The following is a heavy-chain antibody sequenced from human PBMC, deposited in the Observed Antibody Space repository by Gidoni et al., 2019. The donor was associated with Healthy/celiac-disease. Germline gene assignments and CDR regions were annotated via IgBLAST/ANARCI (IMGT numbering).Heavy chain of an antibody. Sequence: EVQLVESGGGLVQPGGSLRLSCAASGFTVISNYMSWVRQAPGKGLEWVSVIYSGGSTYYADSVKGRFTISRDNSKNTLYLQMNSLRAEDTAVYYCASLVTAVAGLDYWGQGTLVTVSS. CDR2: IYSGGST. CDR1: GFTVISNY. J-gene: IGHJ4*02. CDR3: ASLVTAVAGLDY. V-gene: IGHV3-66*02. D-gene: IGHD6-19*01.